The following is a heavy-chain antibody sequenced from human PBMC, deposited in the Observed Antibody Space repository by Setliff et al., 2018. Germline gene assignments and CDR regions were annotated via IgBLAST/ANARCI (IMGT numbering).Heavy chain of an antibody. CDR1: GYTFTGYY. V-gene: IGHV1-69*05. Sequence: GASVKVSCKASGYTFTGYYLHWVRQAPGQGLEWMGRIIPVFGTTDYAHKFQGRVTIMTDESTSTAYMELCSLTSEDTAVYYCAREGVHTRSSTDYHYYMDVWGRGTTVTVSS. CDR2: IIPVFGTT. D-gene: IGHD1-26*01. J-gene: IGHJ6*03. CDR3: AREGVHTRSSTDYHYYMDV.